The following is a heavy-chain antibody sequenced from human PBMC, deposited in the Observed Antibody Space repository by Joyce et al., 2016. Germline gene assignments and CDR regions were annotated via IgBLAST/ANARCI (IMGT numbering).Heavy chain of an antibody. CDR1: GFTFSTYV. CDR3: AKSWSLYSALDY. Sequence: QVQLVESGGGVVQPGKSLRLSCAASGFTFSTYVVHWVRQGPGKGLEWVAVVSYDGSDKYYTDSVKGRFTISRDNSKNILYLQMNSLRTEDTAVYFCAKSWSLYSALDYWGQGTLVTVSS. J-gene: IGHJ4*02. CDR2: VSYDGSDK. D-gene: IGHD6-13*01. V-gene: IGHV3-30*04.